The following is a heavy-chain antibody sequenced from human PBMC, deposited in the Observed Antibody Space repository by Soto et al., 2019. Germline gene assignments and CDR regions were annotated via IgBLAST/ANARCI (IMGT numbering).Heavy chain of an antibody. CDR2: ISASGGST. CDR3: ANGWATSSYGMDV. Sequence: EVQLLESGGGLVQPGGSLRLSCAASGFTFSNYAMSWVRQAPVKGLEWVSSISASGGSTYYAESVKGRCTISIDNSKNTLYLQMNSLRVEDTAISYCANGWATSSYGMDVWGQGTTVTVSS. CDR1: GFTFSNYA. V-gene: IGHV3-23*01. J-gene: IGHJ6*02.